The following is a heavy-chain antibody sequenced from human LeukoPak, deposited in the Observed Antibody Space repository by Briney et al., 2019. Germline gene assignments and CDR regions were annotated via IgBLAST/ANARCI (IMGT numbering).Heavy chain of an antibody. CDR2: IYPGDSDT. CDR3: ARQQVGAPFDY. D-gene: IGHD1-26*01. J-gene: IGHJ4*02. CDR1: GFTFTSYW. V-gene: IGHV5-51*01. Sequence: GGSLRLSCAASGFTFTSYWIGWVRQMPGKGLEWMGIIYPGDSDTRYSPSFQGQVTISADESISTAYLQWSSLKASDTAMYYCARQQVGAPFDYWGQGTLVTVSS.